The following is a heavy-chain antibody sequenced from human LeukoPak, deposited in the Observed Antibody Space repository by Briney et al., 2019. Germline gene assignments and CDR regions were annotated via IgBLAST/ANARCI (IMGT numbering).Heavy chain of an antibody. J-gene: IGHJ3*01. Sequence: PGRSLRLSCAASGFDFSSYSMNWVRQAPGKGLEFVAHINGGGGTLYNTDSVKGRFTISRDNAKSSLYLQMNSLGVEDTAVYYCARDQGQPPVWGQGTMVTVSS. CDR3: ARDQGQPPV. CDR2: INGGGGTL. V-gene: IGHV3-48*04. D-gene: IGHD1-1*01. CDR1: GFDFSSYS.